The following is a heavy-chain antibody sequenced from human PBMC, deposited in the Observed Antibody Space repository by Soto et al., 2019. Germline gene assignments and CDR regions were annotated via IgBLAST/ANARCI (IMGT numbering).Heavy chain of an antibody. J-gene: IGHJ5*02. Sequence: EVQLVESGGGLVKPGGSLRLSCAASGFTFSSYSMNWVRQAPGKGLEWVSTISSRNNDMYYVDSVKGRFTISRDNARNSVYLQMNSLRADDTAMYYCARDVNGGFCGAWGQGTLVTVSS. V-gene: IGHV3-21*01. CDR1: GFTFSSYS. D-gene: IGHD2-21*01. CDR2: ISSRNNDM. CDR3: ARDVNGGFCGA.